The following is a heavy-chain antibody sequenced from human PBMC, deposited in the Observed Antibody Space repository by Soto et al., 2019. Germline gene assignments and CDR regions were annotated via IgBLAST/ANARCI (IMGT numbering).Heavy chain of an antibody. CDR1: GFTVSTNY. V-gene: IGHV3-53*02. CDR3: ARDDDFWSGLSAS. D-gene: IGHD3-3*01. J-gene: IGHJ4*02. Sequence: EVQLVETGGGLIQPGGSLRLSCAASGFTVSTNYMSWVRQAPGKGLEWVSVIYSGGSTYYADSVKGRFTISRDNSKNTLYLQMNSLRAEDTAVYYCARDDDFWSGLSASWGQETLVTVSS. CDR2: IYSGGST.